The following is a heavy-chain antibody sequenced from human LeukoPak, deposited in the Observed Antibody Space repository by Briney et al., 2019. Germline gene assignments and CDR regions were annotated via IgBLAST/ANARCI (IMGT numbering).Heavy chain of an antibody. CDR2: ISGDGGST. Sequence: RTGGSLRLSCAASGFTFDDYDIHWVRQAPGKGLEWFSLISGDGGSTYYADSVKGRFTISRDNSKNSLYLQMNSLRTEDTALYYCAKAWFGERSGGGFDYWGQGTLVTVSS. CDR1: GFTFDDYD. D-gene: IGHD3-10*01. CDR3: AKAWFGERSGGGFDY. J-gene: IGHJ4*02. V-gene: IGHV3-43*02.